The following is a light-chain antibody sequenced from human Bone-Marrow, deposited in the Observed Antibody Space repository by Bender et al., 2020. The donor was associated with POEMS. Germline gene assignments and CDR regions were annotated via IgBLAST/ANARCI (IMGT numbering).Light chain of an antibody. CDR3: CPYAGTSTPI. J-gene: IGLJ2*01. CDR2: EVI. Sequence: QSALTQPASVSGSPGQSITISCTGTSSDVGSYNLVSWYQQHPGKAPKLMVYEVIKRPSGVSNRFSGSKSGNTASLTISGLQAEDEADYFCCPYAGTSTPIFGGGTKLTVL. V-gene: IGLV2-23*02. CDR1: SSDVGSYNL.